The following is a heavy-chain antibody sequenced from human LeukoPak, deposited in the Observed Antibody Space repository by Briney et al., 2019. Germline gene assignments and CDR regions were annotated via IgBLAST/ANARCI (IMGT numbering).Heavy chain of an antibody. V-gene: IGHV1-69*06. Sequence: SVKVSCKASGGTFSSYAISWVRQAPGQGLEWMGGIIPTFGTTNYAQKFQDRVTITADKSTSTAYMELSSLRSEDTAVYYCARVVGLTGYSSSWYSGYYYYMDVWGKGTTVTVSS. J-gene: IGHJ6*03. CDR3: ARVVGLTGYSSSWYSGYYYYMDV. CDR1: GGTFSSYA. CDR2: IIPTFGTT. D-gene: IGHD6-13*01.